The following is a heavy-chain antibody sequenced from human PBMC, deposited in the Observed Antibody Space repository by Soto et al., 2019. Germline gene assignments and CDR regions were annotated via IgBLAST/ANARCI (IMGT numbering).Heavy chain of an antibody. Sequence: GGSLRLSCAASGFTFSSYEMNWVRQAPGKGLEWVSYISSSGSTIYYADSVKGRFTISRDNAKNSLYLQMNSLRAEDTAVYYCARSNGGGDVGGITIFGVVSYYYYGMDVWGQGTTVTVSS. V-gene: IGHV3-48*03. D-gene: IGHD3-3*01. CDR2: ISSSGSTI. CDR3: ARSNGGGDVGGITIFGVVSYYYYGMDV. J-gene: IGHJ6*02. CDR1: GFTFSSYE.